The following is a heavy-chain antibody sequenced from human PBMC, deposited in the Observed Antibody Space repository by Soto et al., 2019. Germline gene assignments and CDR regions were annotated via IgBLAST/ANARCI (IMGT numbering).Heavy chain of an antibody. V-gene: IGHV3-7*04. J-gene: IGHJ4*02. Sequence: GGSLRLSCAASGFTFSSYWMSWVRQAPGKGLEWVANIKQDGSEKYYVDSVKGRFTISRDNAKNSLYLQMNSLRAGDSAVYYCARGRYSGSYYFDFWGQGTLVTVSS. CDR1: GFTFSSYW. CDR2: IKQDGSEK. CDR3: ARGRYSGSYYFDF. D-gene: IGHD1-26*01.